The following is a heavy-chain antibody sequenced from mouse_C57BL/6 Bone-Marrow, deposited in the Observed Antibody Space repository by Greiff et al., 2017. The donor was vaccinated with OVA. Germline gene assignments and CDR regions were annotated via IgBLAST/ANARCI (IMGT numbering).Heavy chain of an antibody. V-gene: IGHV5-17*01. D-gene: IGHD6-2*01. CDR1: GFTFSDYG. CDR2: ISSGSSTI. CDR3: ARDSLDFDY. Sequence: EVQVVESGGGLVKPGGSLKLSCAASGFTFSDYGMHWVRQAPEKGLEWVAYISSGSSTIYYADTVKGRFTISRDNAKNTLFLQMTSLRSEDTAMYYCARDSLDFDYWGQGTTLTVSS. J-gene: IGHJ2*01.